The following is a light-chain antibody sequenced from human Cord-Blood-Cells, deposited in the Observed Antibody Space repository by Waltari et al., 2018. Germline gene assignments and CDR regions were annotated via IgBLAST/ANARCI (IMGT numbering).Light chain of an antibody. CDR1: SSHVGGSHY. V-gene: IGLV2-11*01. Sequence: QSALTQPRSLSGSPGQSVSISCTGTSSHVGGSHYVSCYQPHPGKAPKLMIYDVSKRPSGVPDRFSGSKSGNTASLTISGRQAEDEADYYCCSYAGSYTLFGGGTKLTVL. J-gene: IGLJ2*01. CDR3: CSYAGSYTL. CDR2: DVS.